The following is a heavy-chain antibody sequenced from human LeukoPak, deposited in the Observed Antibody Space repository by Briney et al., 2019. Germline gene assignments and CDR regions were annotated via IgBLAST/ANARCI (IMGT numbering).Heavy chain of an antibody. Sequence: PSETLSLTCAVYGGSFSGYYWSWIRQPPGKGLEWIGEINHSGSTNYNPSLKGRVTISVDTSKNQFSLKLSSVTAADTAVYYCARSPDWVRGVIRGSRFDPWGQGTLVTVSS. J-gene: IGHJ5*02. V-gene: IGHV4-34*01. CDR2: INHSGST. D-gene: IGHD3-10*01. CDR3: ARSPDWVRGVIRGSRFDP. CDR1: GGSFSGYY.